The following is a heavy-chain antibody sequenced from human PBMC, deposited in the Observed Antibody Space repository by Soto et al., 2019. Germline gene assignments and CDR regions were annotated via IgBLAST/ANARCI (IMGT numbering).Heavy chain of an antibody. CDR2: IYYSGST. J-gene: IGHJ4*02. CDR3: ASFLYYDSSGYYFDY. Sequence: SETLSLSCTVSGVSISSGGYNWSWLRQDPGKGLVWIRSIYYSGSTYYDPSLNSLVTISVDTSKNQFSLKRSTVTAADTALYDCASFLYYDSSGYYFDYWGQGTLVTVS. V-gene: IGHV4-31*01. D-gene: IGHD3-22*01. CDR1: GVSISSGGYN.